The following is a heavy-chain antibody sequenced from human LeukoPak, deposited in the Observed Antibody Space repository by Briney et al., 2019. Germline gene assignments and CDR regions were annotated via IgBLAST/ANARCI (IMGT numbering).Heavy chain of an antibody. V-gene: IGHV1-2*02. D-gene: IGHD2-15*01. CDR1: GYSFTGYY. CDR2: INPNSGDT. J-gene: IGHJ3*02. Sequence: GASVKVSCKASGYSFTGYYMHWVRQAPGQGLEWMGWINPNSGDTKYAQKFQGRVTMTRDTSISTAYMELSSLRSEDTAVYYCARKYCSGGSCYKGGAFDIWGQGTMVTVSS. CDR3: ARKYCSGGSCYKGGAFDI.